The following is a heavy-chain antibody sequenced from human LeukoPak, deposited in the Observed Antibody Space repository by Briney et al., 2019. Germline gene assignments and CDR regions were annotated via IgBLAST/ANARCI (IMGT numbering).Heavy chain of an antibody. CDR1: GGTFSSYA. CDR2: IIPIFGTA. Sequence: ASVKVSCKASGGTFSSYAISWVRQATGQALEWMGRIIPIFGTANYAQKFQGRVTITTDESTSTAYMELRSLRSEDTAVYYCARGMAYHSSSWYVYYFDYWGQGTLVTVSS. J-gene: IGHJ4*02. V-gene: IGHV1-69*05. CDR3: ARGMAYHSSSWYVYYFDY. D-gene: IGHD6-13*01.